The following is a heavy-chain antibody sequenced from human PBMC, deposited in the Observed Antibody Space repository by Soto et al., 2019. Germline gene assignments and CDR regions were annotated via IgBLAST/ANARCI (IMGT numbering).Heavy chain of an antibody. CDR1: GDSYSISTYS. D-gene: IGHD6-19*01. CDR2: IYQSGVT. Sequence: SETLSLSCNMSGDSYSISTYSWSWIRQPPGKALQWIGFIYQSGVTSYNPSLASRVSISLDRSNNQCSLKLKSVTAADTAVYFCAGMPYTSGLRFDPWGPGTLVTVSS. CDR3: AGMPYTSGLRFDP. J-gene: IGHJ5*02. V-gene: IGHV4-30-2*01.